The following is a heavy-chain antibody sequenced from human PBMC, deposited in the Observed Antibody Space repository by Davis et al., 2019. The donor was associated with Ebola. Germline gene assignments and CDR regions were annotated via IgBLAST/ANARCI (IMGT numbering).Heavy chain of an antibody. CDR1: GGTFSSYA. Sequence: ASVKVSCKASGGTFSSYAISWVRQAPGQGLEWMGWINPNSGGTNYAQKFQGWVTMTRDTSISTAYMELSRLRSDDTAVYYCARGIVVVVAATPGAEYFQHWGQGTLVTVSS. D-gene: IGHD2-15*01. V-gene: IGHV1-2*04. CDR3: ARGIVVVVAATPGAEYFQH. J-gene: IGHJ1*01. CDR2: INPNSGGT.